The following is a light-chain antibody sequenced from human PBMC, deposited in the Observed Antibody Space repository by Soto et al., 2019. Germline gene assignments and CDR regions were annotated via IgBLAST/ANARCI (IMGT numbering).Light chain of an antibody. CDR1: QSVYNS. J-gene: IGKJ2*01. CDR3: QQRYNWPKT. V-gene: IGKV3-11*01. CDR2: DAS. Sequence: EIVLTQSPVTLSLSPGERATLSCRASQSVYNSLAWYQQKPGQAPRLLIYDASNRATGIPVRFSGSGSGTDFTLTISSLEPEDLAVYYCQQRYNWPKTFGQGTKLEIK.